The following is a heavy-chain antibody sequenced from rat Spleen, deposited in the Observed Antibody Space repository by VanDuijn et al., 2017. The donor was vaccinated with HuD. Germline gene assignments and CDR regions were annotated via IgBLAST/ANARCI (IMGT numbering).Heavy chain of an antibody. Sequence: EVQLVESGGALVQPGRSLKLSCAASGFTFTNYDMAWVRQAPTKGLEWIASISTGGGNTYYPDSVRGRFTISRDNAKNTQYLQMDSLRSGDTATDDWARHPDSSNYFDYWGQGVMVTVSS. CDR3: ARHPDSSNYFDY. CDR2: ISTGGGNT. V-gene: IGHV5S13*01. D-gene: IGHD3-2*01. CDR1: GFTFTNYD. J-gene: IGHJ2*01.